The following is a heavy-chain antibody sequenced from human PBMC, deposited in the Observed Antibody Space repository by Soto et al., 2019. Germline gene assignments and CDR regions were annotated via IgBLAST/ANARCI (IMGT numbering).Heavy chain of an antibody. CDR2: ISAYNGNT. CDR1: GDTFTSYG. D-gene: IGHD3-10*01. CDR3: ARALRGPPSDWYFDL. J-gene: IGHJ2*01. Sequence: QVQLVQSGAEVKKPGASVKVSCKASGDTFTSYGISWVRQAPGQGLEWMGWISAYNGNTNYAQKLQGRVTMTTDTSTSTAYMELRSLRSDDTAVYYCARALRGPPSDWYFDLWGRGTLVTVSS. V-gene: IGHV1-18*01.